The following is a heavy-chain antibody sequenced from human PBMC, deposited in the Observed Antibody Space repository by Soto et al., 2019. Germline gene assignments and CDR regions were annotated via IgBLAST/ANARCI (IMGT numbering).Heavy chain of an antibody. Sequence: ASVKVSCKASGYTFTNYGISWVRQAPGQGLEWMGWISAYNGNTNYAQKLQGRVTMTTDTSTSTAYMELRSLRSDDTAVYYCARGDPKIFGVVSSQSIYFDDWGQGTLVTVSS. D-gene: IGHD3-3*01. CDR3: ARGDPKIFGVVSSQSIYFDD. J-gene: IGHJ4*02. CDR1: GYTFTNYG. V-gene: IGHV1-18*01. CDR2: ISAYNGNT.